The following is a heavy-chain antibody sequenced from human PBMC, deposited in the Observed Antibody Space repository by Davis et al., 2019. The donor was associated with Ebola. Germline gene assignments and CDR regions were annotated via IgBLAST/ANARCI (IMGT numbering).Heavy chain of an antibody. V-gene: IGHV1-18*01. CDR2: ISASNGNT. Sequence: AASVKVSCKASGYTFTNYGVTWVRQAPGQGFEWMGWISASNGNTNYAQKFQGRVTLTTDTSTSTAYMELSLRSDDTAVYYCARVGPATTTFDYWGQGTLVTVSS. CDR1: GYTFTNYG. CDR3: ARVGPATTTFDY. J-gene: IGHJ4*02. D-gene: IGHD1-26*01.